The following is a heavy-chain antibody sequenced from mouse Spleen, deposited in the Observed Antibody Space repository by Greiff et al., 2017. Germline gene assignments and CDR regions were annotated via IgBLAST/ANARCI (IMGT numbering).Heavy chain of an antibody. Sequence: EVQGVESGGDLVKPGGSLKLSCAASGFTFSSYGMSWVRQTPDKRLEWVATISSGGSYTYYPDSVKGRFTISRDNAKNTLYLQMSSLKSEDTAMYYCARQDRYDSFAYWGQGTLVTVSA. J-gene: IGHJ3*01. CDR1: GFTFSSYG. CDR2: ISSGGSYT. V-gene: IGHV5-6*01. CDR3: ARQDRYDSFAY. D-gene: IGHD2-14*01.